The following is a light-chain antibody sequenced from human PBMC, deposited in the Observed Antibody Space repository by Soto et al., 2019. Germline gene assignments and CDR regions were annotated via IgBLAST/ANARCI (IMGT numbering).Light chain of an antibody. J-gene: IGKJ3*01. V-gene: IGKV2-28*01. CDR3: MQALLTPFT. CDR1: QSLRHSSGYIY. Sequence: DIVMTQSPLSLPVTPGEPASISCRSSQSLRHSSGYIYLDWYLQKPGQSPQLLIYLGSHRATGVPDRFSGRGSAVDFTLKISRVEAEDVGVYYCMQALLTPFTFGPGTKVDIK. CDR2: LGS.